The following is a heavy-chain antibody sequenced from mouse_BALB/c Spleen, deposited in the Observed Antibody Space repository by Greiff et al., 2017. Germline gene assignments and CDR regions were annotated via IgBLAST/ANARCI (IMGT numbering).Heavy chain of an antibody. V-gene: IGHV5-6*01. D-gene: IGHD1-2*01. Sequence: EVKVVESGGDLVKPGGSLKLSCAASGFTFSSYGMSWVRQTPDKRLEWVATISSGGSYTYYPDSVKGRFTISRDNAKNTLYLQMSSLKSEDTAMYYCARNTAPYWYFDVWGAGTTVTVSS. J-gene: IGHJ1*01. CDR1: GFTFSSYG. CDR2: ISSGGSYT. CDR3: ARNTAPYWYFDV.